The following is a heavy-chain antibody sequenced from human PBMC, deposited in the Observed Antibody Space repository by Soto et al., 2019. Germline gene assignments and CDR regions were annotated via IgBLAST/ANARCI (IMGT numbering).Heavy chain of an antibody. J-gene: IGHJ4*02. CDR3: ARDGDYGDYVAY. CDR2: MNGDGTIT. CDR1: GFTFGPWW. D-gene: IGHD4-17*01. Sequence: PGGSLRLSCAVSGFTFGPWWMHWVRQAPGKGLVWVSRMNGDGTITTHADIVKGRFTISRDNAKNTLFLQMNSLRGDDTAVYYCARDGDYGDYVAYWGQGTLVTVSS. V-gene: IGHV3-74*01.